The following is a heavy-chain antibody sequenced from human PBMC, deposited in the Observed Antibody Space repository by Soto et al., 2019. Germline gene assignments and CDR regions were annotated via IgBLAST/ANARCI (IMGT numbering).Heavy chain of an antibody. V-gene: IGHV3-23*01. CDR3: AKSRRPLVGAFDY. Sequence: GGSLRLSCAASGFTFSSYAMSWVRQAPGKGLEWVSAISGSGGSTYYADSVKGRFTISRDNSKNTLYLQMNSLRAEDRAVYYCAKSRRPLVGAFDYWGQGTLVTVSS. D-gene: IGHD1-26*01. CDR1: GFTFSSYA. J-gene: IGHJ4*02. CDR2: ISGSGGST.